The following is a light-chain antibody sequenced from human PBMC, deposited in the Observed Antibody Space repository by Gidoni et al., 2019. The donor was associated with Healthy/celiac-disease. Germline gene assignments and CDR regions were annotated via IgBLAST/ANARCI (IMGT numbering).Light chain of an antibody. CDR2: YAS. CDR1: QDISNY. J-gene: IGKJ3*01. V-gene: IGKV1-33*01. CDR3: QQYDNLPFT. Sequence: DIQMTQSPSSLSASVGDRVTITCQASQDISNYLNWYQQKPGKAPKLLIYYASKLETGVPSRFSGSGSGTDFTFPISRLQPEDIATYYCQQYDNLPFTFXPXTKVDIK.